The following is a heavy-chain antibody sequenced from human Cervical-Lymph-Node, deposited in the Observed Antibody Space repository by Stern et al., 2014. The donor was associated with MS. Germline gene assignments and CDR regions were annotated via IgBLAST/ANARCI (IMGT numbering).Heavy chain of an antibody. Sequence: VQLLESGPGLVKPSQTLSLTCTVSGGSIRSGSHYWSRLRQPAGQGLVWVGRIYPTERVDYNPSFKGRVTMSVDTSKDQFSLELRSVTAADTAMYYCAREWIYEVSWFDSWGQGSLVIVSS. CDR3: AREWIYEVSWFDS. CDR1: GGSIRSGSHY. V-gene: IGHV4-61*02. J-gene: IGHJ5*01. D-gene: IGHD5/OR15-5a*01. CDR2: IYPTERV.